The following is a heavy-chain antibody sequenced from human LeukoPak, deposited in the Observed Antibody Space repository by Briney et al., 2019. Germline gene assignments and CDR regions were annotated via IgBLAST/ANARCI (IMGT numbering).Heavy chain of an antibody. J-gene: IGHJ5*02. CDR1: GYTFTGYY. V-gene: IGHV1-2*02. CDR2: INPNSGGT. D-gene: IGHD2-2*01. Sequence: ASVKVSCKASGYTFTGYYMHWVRQAPGQGLEWMGWINPNSGGTNYAQKFQGRVTMTRDTSISTAYMELSRLRSDDTAVYYCASSSTSFFFFRFDPWGQGTLVTVSS. CDR3: ASSSTSFFFFRFDP.